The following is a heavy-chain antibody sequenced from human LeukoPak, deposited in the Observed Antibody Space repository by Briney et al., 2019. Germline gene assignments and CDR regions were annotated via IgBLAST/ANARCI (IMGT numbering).Heavy chain of an antibody. CDR1: RFNFRNYG. CDR2: IRYDGDYK. Sequence: GGSLRLSCAASRFNFRNYGMHWVRQDPGKGLEWVSFIRYDGDYKYYADSVKGRFTISRDNSKDTLYLLMNSLRAEDTAVYYCARDLDGAVAFDIWGQGTMVTVSS. J-gene: IGHJ3*02. V-gene: IGHV3-30*02. CDR3: ARDLDGAVAFDI. D-gene: IGHD1-1*01.